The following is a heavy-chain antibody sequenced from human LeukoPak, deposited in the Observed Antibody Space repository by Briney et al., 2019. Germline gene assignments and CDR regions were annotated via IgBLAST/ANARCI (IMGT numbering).Heavy chain of an antibody. V-gene: IGHV4-61*02. Sequence: SETLSLTCTAPGGSISSGSYYWSWIRQPAGKGLEWIGRIYTSGSTNYNPSLKSRVTISVDTSKNHFSLKLSSVTAADTAVYYCASGIEYSSSPDYWGQGTLVTVSS. CDR3: ASGIEYSSSPDY. CDR1: GGSISSGSYY. J-gene: IGHJ4*02. D-gene: IGHD6-6*01. CDR2: IYTSGST.